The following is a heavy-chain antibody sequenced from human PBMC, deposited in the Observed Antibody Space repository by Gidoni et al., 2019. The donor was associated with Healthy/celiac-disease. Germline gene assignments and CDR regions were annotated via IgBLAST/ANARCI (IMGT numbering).Heavy chain of an antibody. CDR3: ARGVKRSAFDI. CDR1: GGSFSGYY. V-gene: IGHV4-34*01. D-gene: IGHD1-1*01. CDR2: INHSGST. J-gene: IGHJ3*02. Sequence: QVQLQQWGAGLLKPSETLSLTCAVYGGSFSGYYWSWIRQPPGKGLEWIGEINHSGSTNYNPSLKSRVTISVDTSKNQFSLKLSSVTAADTAVYYCARGVKRSAFDIWGQGTMVTVSS.